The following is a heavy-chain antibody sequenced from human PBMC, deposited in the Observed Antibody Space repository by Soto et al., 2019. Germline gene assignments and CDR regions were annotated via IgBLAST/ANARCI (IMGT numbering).Heavy chain of an antibody. CDR3: ARRYCTSTSCYYFDL. CDR2: INPSGGIT. J-gene: IGHJ4*02. CDR1: GYTFTSSY. Sequence: GASVKVSCKASGYTFTSSYIHWVRQAPGQGLEWMGIINPSGGITSYAQKFQGRVTMTRDTSTSTVYMELSNLTSDDTAIYYCARRYCTSTSCYYFDLWGQGXLVTVYS. D-gene: IGHD2-2*01. V-gene: IGHV1-46*01.